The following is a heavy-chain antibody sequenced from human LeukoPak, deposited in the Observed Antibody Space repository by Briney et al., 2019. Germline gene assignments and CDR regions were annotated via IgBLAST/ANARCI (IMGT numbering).Heavy chain of an antibody. CDR3: ASDVILHTAFDY. Sequence: SQRLSLTRTISVGSISRHYTGWTRHPARRRREWIGSIYTSGSTQYNPSINRLVTISVATSKNQFSLTLRSVTAAETAVYCWASDVILHTAFDYWGQGTLVTVSS. V-gene: IGHV4-4*07. CDR1: VGSISRHY. D-gene: IGHD2/OR15-2a*01. J-gene: IGHJ4*02. CDR2: IYTSGST.